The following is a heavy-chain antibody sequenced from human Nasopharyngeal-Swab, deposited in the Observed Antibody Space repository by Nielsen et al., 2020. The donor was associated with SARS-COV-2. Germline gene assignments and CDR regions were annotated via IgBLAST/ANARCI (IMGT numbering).Heavy chain of an antibody. D-gene: IGHD2-21*02. Sequence: WIRQPPGKGLEWVSSISSSSSYTYYADSVKGRFTISRDNAKNSLYLQMNSLRAEDTAVYYCARAGGAYCGGDCYYYYGMDVWGQGTTVTVSS. CDR3: ARAGGAYCGGDCYYYYGMDV. J-gene: IGHJ6*02. CDR2: ISSSSSYT. V-gene: IGHV3-21*01.